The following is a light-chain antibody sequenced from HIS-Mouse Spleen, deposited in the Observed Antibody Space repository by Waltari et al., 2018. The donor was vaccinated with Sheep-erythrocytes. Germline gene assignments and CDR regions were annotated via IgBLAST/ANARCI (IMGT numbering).Light chain of an antibody. CDR2: KDS. CDR3: QSADSSGIWV. Sequence: SYELTQPPSVSVSPGQTARITCSGDALPKQYAYWYQQKPGQAPVLVTYKDSARPSGSPERVSGSSSGTTVTLTISGVQAEDEADYYCQSADSSGIWVFGGGTKLTVL. V-gene: IGLV3-25*03. CDR1: ALPKQY. J-gene: IGLJ3*02.